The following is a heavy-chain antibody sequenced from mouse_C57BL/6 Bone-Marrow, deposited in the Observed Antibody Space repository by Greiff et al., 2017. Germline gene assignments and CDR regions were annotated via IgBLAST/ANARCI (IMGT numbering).Heavy chain of an antibody. CDR2: INPNNGGT. CDR1: GYTFTDYY. CDR3: ARSEEGNFYYAMDY. V-gene: IGHV1-26*01. Sequence: VQLLQSGPELVKPGASVKISCKASGYTFTDYYMNWVQQSHGKSLEWIGDINPNNGGTSYNQKFKGKSTLTVDKSSSTDYMELRSLTSEDSAVYYCARSEEGNFYYAMDYWGQGTSVTVSS. J-gene: IGHJ4*01.